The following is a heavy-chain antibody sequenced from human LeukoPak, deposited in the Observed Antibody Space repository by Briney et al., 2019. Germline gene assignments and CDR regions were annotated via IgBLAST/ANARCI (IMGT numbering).Heavy chain of an antibody. CDR1: GFTFSSYA. Sequence: PGGSLRLSCAASGFTFSSYAMHWVRRAPGKGLEWVSSISGSGNRTYYADSVKGRFTISRDNSKNTLFLQMNSLRAEDTAVYYCAKNLYCGGGSCYPSALGMDVWGQGTTVTVSS. D-gene: IGHD2-15*01. CDR3: AKNLYCGGGSCYPSALGMDV. V-gene: IGHV3-23*01. J-gene: IGHJ6*02. CDR2: ISGSGNRT.